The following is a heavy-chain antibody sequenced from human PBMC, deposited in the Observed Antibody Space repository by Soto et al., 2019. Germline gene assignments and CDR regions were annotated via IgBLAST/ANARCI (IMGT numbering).Heavy chain of an antibody. V-gene: IGHV3-21*06. CDR2: ISTSASHI. CDR1: GISFGSYT. CDR3: ATLLVPTSVLSPWFDS. D-gene: IGHD2-2*01. Sequence: GARRLSCTTSGISFGSYTMNWVRQALGKGLEWVSSISTSASHIYYADAEKGRFTVSSDYGKNTHYLQLHNLRAEDTADYSCATLLVPTSVLSPWFDSWGQGTLVTVSS. J-gene: IGHJ5*01.